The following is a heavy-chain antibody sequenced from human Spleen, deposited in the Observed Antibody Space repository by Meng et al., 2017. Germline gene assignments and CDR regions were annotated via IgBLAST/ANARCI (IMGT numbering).Heavy chain of an antibody. D-gene: IGHD5-12*01. Sequence: GGSLRLSCAPFGFTFSNYGMHWVRQAPGKGLEWVAVTWYDGSNKYYADSVKGRFTISRVNSKNTLYLQMNSLTAEDTAVYYCARDHGSGDYYFDYWGQGTLVTVSS. CDR3: ARDHGSGDYYFDY. CDR2: TWYDGSNK. V-gene: IGHV3-33*01. CDR1: GFTFSNYG. J-gene: IGHJ4*02.